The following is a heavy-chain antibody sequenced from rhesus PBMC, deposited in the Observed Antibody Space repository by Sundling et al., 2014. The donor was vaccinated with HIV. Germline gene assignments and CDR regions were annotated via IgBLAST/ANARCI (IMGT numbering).Heavy chain of an antibody. D-gene: IGHD3-9*01. CDR2: IYWDDDK. V-gene: IGHV2-174*02. Sequence: QVTLKESGPALVKPTQTLTLTCSFSGFSLTTGGLGVGWIRQPPGKTLEWLSHIYWDDDKRSRTSLKTRLTISKDTSKNQVVLTLTNMDPVDTATYYCARRGHEDDYAHYDYWGQGVLVTVSS. J-gene: IGHJ4*01. CDR3: ARRGHEDDYAHYDY. CDR1: GFSLTTGGLG.